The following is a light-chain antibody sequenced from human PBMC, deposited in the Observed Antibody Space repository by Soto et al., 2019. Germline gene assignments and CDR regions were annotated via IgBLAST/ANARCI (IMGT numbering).Light chain of an antibody. V-gene: IGKV3-20*01. Sequence: EIVLTQSPGTLSLSPREIATLSCRASQSVRSSYLAWYQHRPGQAPRLLIYGASSRATGIPDKFSGSGSGPDFTLTISRLQPEDFAVYYCQQYGSSLFTCGPGAKVDIK. J-gene: IGKJ3*01. CDR2: GAS. CDR1: QSVRSSY. CDR3: QQYGSSLFT.